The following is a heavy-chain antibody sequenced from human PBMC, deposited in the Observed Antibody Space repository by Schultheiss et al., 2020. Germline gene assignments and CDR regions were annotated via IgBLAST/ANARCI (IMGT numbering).Heavy chain of an antibody. CDR3: ARGPDSFTTASYYYYGMDV. V-gene: IGHV4-31*03. J-gene: IGHJ6*04. CDR2: IYYSGST. Sequence: SETLSLTCTVSGGSISSGGYYWSWIRQHPGKGLEWIGYIYYSGSTYYNPSLKSRVTISVDTSKNHFSLKLSSVTAADTAVYYCARGPDSFTTASYYYYGMDVWGRGTTVTVAS. D-gene: IGHD3-22*01. CDR1: GGSISSGGYY.